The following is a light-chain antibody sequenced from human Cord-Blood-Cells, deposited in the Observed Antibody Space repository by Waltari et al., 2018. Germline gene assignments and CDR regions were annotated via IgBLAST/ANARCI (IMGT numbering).Light chain of an antibody. J-gene: IGLJ3*02. CDR1: SLRSYY. Sequence: SSELTQDPAVSVALGQTVRLTCQGDSLRSYYASWYQQKPGQAPVLVIYGKNNRHSGIPDRFSGSSSGHTASLTITGAQAEDEAEYYCNSRDSSGNHLVFGGGTKLTIL. V-gene: IGLV3-19*01. CDR2: GKN. CDR3: NSRDSSGNHLV.